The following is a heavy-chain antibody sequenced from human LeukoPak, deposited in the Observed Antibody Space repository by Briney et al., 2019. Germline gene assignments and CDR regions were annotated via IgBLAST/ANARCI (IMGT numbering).Heavy chain of an antibody. Sequence: ASVKVSCKASGYTFTGYYMHWVRQAPGQGLEGMGWINPNSGGTNYAQKFQGRVTMTRDTSISTAYMELSRLRSDDTAVYYCARARSKQWLVAFDYWGQGTLVTVSS. J-gene: IGHJ4*02. CDR3: ARARSKQWLVAFDY. V-gene: IGHV1-2*02. D-gene: IGHD6-19*01. CDR2: INPNSGGT. CDR1: GYTFTGYY.